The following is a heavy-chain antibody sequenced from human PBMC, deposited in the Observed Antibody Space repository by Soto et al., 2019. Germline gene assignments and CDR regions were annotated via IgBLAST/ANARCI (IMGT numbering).Heavy chain of an antibody. Sequence: PGGSLRLSCAASGFTFSISSMHWVRQAPGKGLEWVAVILFDGTNKYYADSVKGRFTISRDNSKNTLFLQLNSLTVEDTAVYYCVSGWVQRERRDYWGEGTLVTVSS. CDR3: VSGWVQRERRDY. CDR2: ILFDGTNK. CDR1: GFTFSISS. J-gene: IGHJ4*02. D-gene: IGHD1-1*01. V-gene: IGHV3-30-3*01.